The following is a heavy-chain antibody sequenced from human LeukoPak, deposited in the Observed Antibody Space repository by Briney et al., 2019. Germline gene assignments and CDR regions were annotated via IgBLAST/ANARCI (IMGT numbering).Heavy chain of an antibody. CDR3: ARPVVGWLQSYNWFDP. J-gene: IGHJ5*02. V-gene: IGHV3-9*01. CDR1: GFTFDDYA. D-gene: IGHD5-24*01. Sequence: GGSLRLSCAASGFTFDDYAMHWVRQGPGKGLEWVSGISWNSGNIVYADSVKGRFTISRDNAKNTLYLQMNSLRAEDTAVYYCARPVVGWLQSYNWFDPWGQGTLVTVSS. CDR2: ISWNSGNI.